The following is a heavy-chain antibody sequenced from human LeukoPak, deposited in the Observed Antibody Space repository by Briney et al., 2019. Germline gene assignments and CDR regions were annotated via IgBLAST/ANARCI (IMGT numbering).Heavy chain of an antibody. CDR2: IIPIFGTA. CDR1: GGTFSSYA. D-gene: IGHD3-10*01. CDR3: ASSTPRDYYGSGVSD. V-gene: IGHV1-69*05. J-gene: IGHJ4*02. Sequence: ASVKVSCKASGGTFSSYAISWVRQAPGQELEWMGRIIPIFGTANYAKKFQGRVTITTDEYTSTAYMELSSLRSEDTAVCYCASSTPRDYYGSGVSDWGQGTLVTVSS.